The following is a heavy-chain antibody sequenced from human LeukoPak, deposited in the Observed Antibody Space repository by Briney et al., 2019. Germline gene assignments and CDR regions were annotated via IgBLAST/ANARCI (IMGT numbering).Heavy chain of an antibody. CDR3: ASGRCSSITCSTENYYGMDV. CDR1: EFTVSSDY. V-gene: IGHV3-66*01. CDR2: LYSGGGT. Sequence: GGSLRLSCAASEFTVSSDYMTWVRQAPGKGLEWVSILYSGGGTFYADSVKDRFTVSRDNSKNTVYLQMNSLRAEDTAVYYCASGRCSSITCSTENYYGMDVWGQGTTVTVSS. D-gene: IGHD2-2*01. J-gene: IGHJ6*02.